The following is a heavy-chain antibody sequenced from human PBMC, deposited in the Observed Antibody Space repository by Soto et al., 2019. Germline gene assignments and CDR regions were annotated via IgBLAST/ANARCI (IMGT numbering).Heavy chain of an antibody. D-gene: IGHD4-17*01. J-gene: IGHJ5*01. CDR2: MHRNGGST. CDR3: ARDHRWGYEYGDYGDS. CDR1: GFSLDEYG. Sequence: EVQLVESGGGVVRPGGSLRLACAVSGFSLDEYGMSWVRQAPGKGPEWVSGMHRNGGSTGYADSVKGRFTISRDDAKISLYLQMNSLRAEDTAFYYCARDHRWGYEYGDYGDSWGHGTLVTVSS. V-gene: IGHV3-20*04.